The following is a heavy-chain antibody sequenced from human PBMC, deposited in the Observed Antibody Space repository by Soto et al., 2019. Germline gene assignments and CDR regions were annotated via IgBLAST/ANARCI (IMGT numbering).Heavy chain of an antibody. J-gene: IGHJ4*02. CDR1: GGSISSGGYY. Sequence: SETLSLTCTLSGGSISSGGYYWSWIRQHPGKGLEWIGYIYYSGSTYYNPSLKSRVTISVDTSKNQFSLKLSSVTAADTAVHYCARGLGCLEWLWFDYWGQGTVVTVNS. CDR3: ARGLGCLEWLWFDY. CDR2: IYYSGST. V-gene: IGHV4-31*03. D-gene: IGHD3-3*01.